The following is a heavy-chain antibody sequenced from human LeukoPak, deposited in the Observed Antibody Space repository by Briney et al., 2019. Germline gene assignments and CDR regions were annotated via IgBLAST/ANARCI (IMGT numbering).Heavy chain of an antibody. V-gene: IGHV3-30-3*01. CDR2: ISYDGSNK. CDR3: ASLALRITMVRGVTD. J-gene: IGHJ4*02. D-gene: IGHD3-10*01. Sequence: PGGSLRLFCAASGFTFSSYAMHWVRQAPGKGLEGVAVISYDGSNKYYADSVKGRFTISRDNSKNTLYLQMNSLRAEDTAVYYCASLALRITMVRGVTDWGQGTLVTVSS. CDR1: GFTFSSYA.